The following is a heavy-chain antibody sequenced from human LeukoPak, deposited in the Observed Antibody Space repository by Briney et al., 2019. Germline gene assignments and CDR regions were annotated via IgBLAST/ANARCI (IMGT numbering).Heavy chain of an antibody. CDR3: ARDLDGNRAFDI. Sequence: PSETLSLTCTVSGGSISSGGYYWSWIRQHPGKGLEWIGYIYYSGSTYYNPSLKSRVTISVDTSKNQFSLKLSSVTAADTAVYYCARDLDGNRAFDIWGQGTMVTVSS. D-gene: IGHD4-23*01. CDR2: IYYSGST. V-gene: IGHV4-31*03. J-gene: IGHJ3*02. CDR1: GGSISSGGYY.